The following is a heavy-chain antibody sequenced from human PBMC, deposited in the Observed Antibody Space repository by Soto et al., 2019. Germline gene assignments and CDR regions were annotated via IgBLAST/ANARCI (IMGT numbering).Heavy chain of an antibody. J-gene: IGHJ4*02. CDR1: GYTFTSYY. V-gene: IGHV1-46*01. Sequence: QVQLVQSGAEVKKPGASVKVSCKASGYTFTSYYMHCVRQAPGQGLELMGIINPSGGSTSYAQKFQGRVTMTRDTSTSTVYMELSSLRSEDTAVYSCASISGTNYGDYVDYWGQGTLVTVSS. D-gene: IGHD1-1*01. CDR2: INPSGGST. CDR3: ASISGTNYGDYVDY.